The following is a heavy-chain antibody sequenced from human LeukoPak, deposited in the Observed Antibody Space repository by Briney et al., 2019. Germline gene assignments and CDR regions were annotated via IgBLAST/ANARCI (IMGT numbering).Heavy chain of an antibody. D-gene: IGHD5-12*01. CDR1: GYTFTGYY. Sequence: ASVKVSCKASGYTFTGYYMHWVRQAPGQGLEWMGRINPNSGGTNYAQKFQGRVTMTRDTSISTAYMELSRLRSDDTAVYYCAREGYCGYDAYYYYYMDVWGKGTTVTVSS. V-gene: IGHV1-2*06. J-gene: IGHJ6*03. CDR2: INPNSGGT. CDR3: AREGYCGYDAYYYYYMDV.